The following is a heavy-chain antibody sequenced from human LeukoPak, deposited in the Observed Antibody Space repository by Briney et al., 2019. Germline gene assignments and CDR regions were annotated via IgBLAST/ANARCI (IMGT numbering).Heavy chain of an antibody. V-gene: IGHV4-34*01. D-gene: IGHD6-19*01. CDR1: SGSFSGYY. J-gene: IGHJ4*02. Sequence: SETLSLTCAVYSGSFSGYYWSWIRQPPGKGLEWIGEINHSGSTNYNPSLKSRVTISVDTSKNQFSLKLSSVTAADTAVYYCATRDIAVAGFDYWGQGTLVTVSS. CDR2: INHSGST. CDR3: ATRDIAVAGFDY.